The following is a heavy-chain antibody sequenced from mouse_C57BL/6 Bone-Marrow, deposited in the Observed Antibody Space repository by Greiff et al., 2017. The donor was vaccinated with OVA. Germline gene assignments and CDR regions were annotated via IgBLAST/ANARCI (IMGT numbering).Heavy chain of an antibody. Sequence: EVKVVESGGGLVQPGESLKLSCESNEYEFPSHDMSWVRKTPEKRLELVAAINSDGGSTYYPDTMERRFIISRDNTKKTLYLQMSSLRSEDTALDYCARPQTAQVSFADWGQGTLVTGAA. CDR2: INSDGGST. J-gene: IGHJ3*01. CDR3: ARPQTAQVSFAD. CDR1: EYEFPSHD. D-gene: IGHD3-2*02. V-gene: IGHV5-2*01.